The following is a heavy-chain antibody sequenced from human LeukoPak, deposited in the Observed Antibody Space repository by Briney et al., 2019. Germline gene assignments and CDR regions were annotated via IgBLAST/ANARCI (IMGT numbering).Heavy chain of an antibody. CDR1: GGSISSLY. CDR2: VYATGST. D-gene: IGHD2-8*01. CDR3: ARGPGTSSSYAFDI. Sequence: SETLSLTCTVSGGSISSLYWSWIRQPAGKGLERIGRVYATGSTNYNPSLKSRVTMSVDTSKNQFSLKLSSVTAADTAVYYCARGPGTSSSYAFDIWGQGTMVTVSS. J-gene: IGHJ3*02. V-gene: IGHV4-4*07.